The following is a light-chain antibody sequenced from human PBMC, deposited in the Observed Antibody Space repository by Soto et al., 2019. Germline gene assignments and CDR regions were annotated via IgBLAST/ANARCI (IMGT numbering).Light chain of an antibody. J-gene: IGKJ1*01. CDR3: QKRSNWPKT. CDR2: DES. Sequence: EVVLTQSPATLSLSPGERATISCRASQSVSSYLAWYQQKPCQAPRLLIYDESNRATGIPDRLSGSGSGTDFNLTISRLEPEDFAVYYCQKRSNWPKTFGQGTKVDIK. CDR1: QSVSSY. V-gene: IGKV3-11*01.